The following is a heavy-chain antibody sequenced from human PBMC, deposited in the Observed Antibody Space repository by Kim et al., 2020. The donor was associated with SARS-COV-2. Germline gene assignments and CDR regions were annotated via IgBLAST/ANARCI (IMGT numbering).Heavy chain of an antibody. CDR2: IYYSGST. J-gene: IGHJ3*02. CDR3: ARHSRDYYDSSTQGDAFDI. CDR1: GGSISSSSYY. Sequence: SETLSLTCTVSGGSISSSSYYWGWIRQPPGKGLEWIGSIYYSGSTYYNPSLKSRVTISVDTSKNQFSLKLSSVTAADTAVYYCARHSRDYYDSSTQGDAFDIWGQGTMVTVSS. V-gene: IGHV4-39*01. D-gene: IGHD3-22*01.